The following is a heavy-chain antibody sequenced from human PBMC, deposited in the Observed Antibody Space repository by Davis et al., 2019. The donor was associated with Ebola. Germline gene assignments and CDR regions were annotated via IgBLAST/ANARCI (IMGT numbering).Heavy chain of an antibody. CDR2: ISAYNGNT. J-gene: IGHJ5*02. D-gene: IGHD1-1*01. CDR1: GYTFTSYG. V-gene: IGHV1-18*04. CDR3: ARKVLNWNLPHHWFDP. Sequence: ASVKVSCKASGYTFTSYGISGVRQAPGQGLEWMGWISAYNGNTNYAQKLQGRVTMTTDTSTSTAYMELRSLRSDDTAVYYCARKVLNWNLPHHWFDPWGQGTLVTVSS.